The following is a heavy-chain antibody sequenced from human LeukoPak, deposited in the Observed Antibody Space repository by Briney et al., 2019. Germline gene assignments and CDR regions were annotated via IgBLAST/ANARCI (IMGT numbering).Heavy chain of an antibody. Sequence: ASVKVSCKASGCTFTDYCIQWVRQAPGQGLEWMGSVHPNTGVTNYAQKFQGRVAMTRDTSISTAYMILNTLRSDDTAVYYCAMGDRRNWFDPWGQGTLVTVSS. CDR1: GCTFTDYC. CDR3: AMGDRRNWFDP. CDR2: VHPNTGVT. J-gene: IGHJ5*02. V-gene: IGHV1-2*02.